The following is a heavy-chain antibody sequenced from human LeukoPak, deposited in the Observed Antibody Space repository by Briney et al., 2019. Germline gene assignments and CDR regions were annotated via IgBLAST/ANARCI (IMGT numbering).Heavy chain of an antibody. CDR2: INPNSGGT. J-gene: IGHJ4*02. Sequence: GASVKVSFKASGYTFTGYYMHWVRQAPGQGLEWMGWINPNSGGTNYAQKFQGRVTMTRDTSISTAYMELSRLRSDDTAVYYCARGLNDYGDERGYWGQGTLVTVSS. D-gene: IGHD4-17*01. CDR1: GYTFTGYY. V-gene: IGHV1-2*02. CDR3: ARGLNDYGDERGY.